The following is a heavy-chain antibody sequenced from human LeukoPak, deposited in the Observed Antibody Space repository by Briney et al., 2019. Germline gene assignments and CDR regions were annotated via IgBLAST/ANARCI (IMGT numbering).Heavy chain of an antibody. CDR1: GYSIGNGYY. J-gene: IGHJ4*02. V-gene: IGHV4-38-2*02. CDR3: ARVSTDYGDHTYF. CDR2: IFHTENT. D-gene: IGHD4-17*01. Sequence: SETLSLTCTVSGYSIGNGYYWGWIRQSPGKGLEWIASIFHTENTYYNPSLKSRVAISVDPSKNQLSLMMSSVTAADTAVYYCARVSTDYGDHTYFWGQGTLVTVSS.